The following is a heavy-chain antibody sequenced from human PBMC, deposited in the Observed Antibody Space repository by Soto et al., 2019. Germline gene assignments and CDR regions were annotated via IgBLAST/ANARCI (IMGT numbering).Heavy chain of an antibody. CDR2: ISSSGGST. V-gene: IGHV3-23*01. Sequence: EVQLLESGGGLVQPGGSLRLSCGASGFSFSSYAMSWVRQAPGKGLEWVSGISSSGGSTYYADSVKGRFTISRDNAKNRLYMQMNSLRAEDTAVYSCAKQLMVRGVVLLFDYWGQGTLVTVSS. CDR3: AKQLMVRGVVLLFDY. J-gene: IGHJ4*02. CDR1: GFSFSSYA. D-gene: IGHD3-10*01.